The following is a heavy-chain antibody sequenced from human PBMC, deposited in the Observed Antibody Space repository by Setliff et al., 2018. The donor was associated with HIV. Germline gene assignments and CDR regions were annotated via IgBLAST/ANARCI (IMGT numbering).Heavy chain of an antibody. Sequence: SETLSLTCTVSGGSISNYYWSWIRQPPGGGLEWIGYVYHIGTTNYNASFNSRLTISIDTSRSQFSLRLSSVTAADTAMYFCARVEGRATGSWWDQSASWYLDYWGHGILVTVSS. CDR2: VYHIGTT. CDR3: ARVEGRATGSWWDQSASWYLDY. V-gene: IGHV4-59*01. CDR1: GGSISNYY. J-gene: IGHJ4*01. D-gene: IGHD6-13*01.